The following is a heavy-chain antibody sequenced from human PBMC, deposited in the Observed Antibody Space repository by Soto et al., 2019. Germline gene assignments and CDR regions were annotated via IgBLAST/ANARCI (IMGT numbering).Heavy chain of an antibody. CDR3: AYTSGSHLGSQQN. D-gene: IGHD3-10*01. CDR1: GFTFSNYA. CDR2: ISGGGGFT. V-gene: IGHV3-23*01. Sequence: PGGSLRLSCVASGFTFSNYAMSWVRQAPGKGLEWVSGISGGGGFTYYADSVKGRFAISRDNSKNTLYLQMNSLRAEDTALYYCAYTSGSHLGSQQNWGQGTLVTVSS. J-gene: IGHJ4*02.